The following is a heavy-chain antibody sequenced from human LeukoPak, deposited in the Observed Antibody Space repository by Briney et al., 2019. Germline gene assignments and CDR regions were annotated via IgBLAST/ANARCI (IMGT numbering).Heavy chain of an antibody. CDR2: TWSDGRSE. CDR3: ARDRGNDYFDS. Sequence: GGSLRLSRVVSGVSLSSHGMQWVRQAPGKGLEWLTFTWSDGRSEYYADSVKGRFTVSRDNSKNTVYLQINSLRVEDTAVYYCARDRGNDYFDSWGQGTLVTVSS. V-gene: IGHV3-33*01. J-gene: IGHJ4*02. CDR1: GVSLSSHG.